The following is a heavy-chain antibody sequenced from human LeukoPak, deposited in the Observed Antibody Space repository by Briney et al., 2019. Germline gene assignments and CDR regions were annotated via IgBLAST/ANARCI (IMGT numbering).Heavy chain of an antibody. CDR3: ASPPDSSGWYYFDY. J-gene: IGHJ4*02. CDR2: INHSGST. D-gene: IGHD6-19*01. Sequence: SETLSLTCAVYGGSFSGYYWSWIRQPPGKGLEWIGEINHSGSTNYNPSLKSRVTISVDTSKNQFSLKLSSVTAEDTAVYYCASPPDSSGWYYFDYWGQGTLVTVSS. CDR1: GGSFSGYY. V-gene: IGHV4-34*01.